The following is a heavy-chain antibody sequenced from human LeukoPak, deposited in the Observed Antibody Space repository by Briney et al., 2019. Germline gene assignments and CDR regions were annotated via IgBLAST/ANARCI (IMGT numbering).Heavy chain of an antibody. D-gene: IGHD2-2*01. Sequence: GGSLRLSCAASGFTVSDNYMSWVRQAPGKGLEWVSIIYSGDSTYYADSVKGRFTISRDNSKNTLYLQMNSLIAEDTAVYYCARAKGTSCCQFDYWGQGTLVTVSS. CDR2: IYSGDST. CDR1: GFTVSDNY. V-gene: IGHV3-53*01. CDR3: ARAKGTSCCQFDY. J-gene: IGHJ4*02.